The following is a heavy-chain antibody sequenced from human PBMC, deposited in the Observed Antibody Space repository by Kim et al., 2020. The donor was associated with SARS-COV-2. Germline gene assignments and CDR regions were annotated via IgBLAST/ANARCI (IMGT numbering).Heavy chain of an antibody. CDR3: ARVPGAWIFGVVIDRGGMDV. CDR2: IYNSGRT. Sequence: SETLSLTCTVSGGSVSSGSYYWSWIRQPPGKGLEWIGYIYNSGRTNYNPSLKSRVTISIDTSKNQFSLKLSSVTAADTAVYYCARVPGAWIFGVVIDRGGMDVWGQGTTVTVSS. J-gene: IGHJ6*02. D-gene: IGHD3-3*01. V-gene: IGHV4-61*01. CDR1: GGSVSSGSYY.